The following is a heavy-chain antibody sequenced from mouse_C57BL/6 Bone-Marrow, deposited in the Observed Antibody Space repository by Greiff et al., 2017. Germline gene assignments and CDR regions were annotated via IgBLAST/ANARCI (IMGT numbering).Heavy chain of an antibody. CDR2: INPSSGYT. Sequence: QVQLKQSGAELARPGASVKMSCKASGYTFTSYTMHWVKQRPGQGLEWIGYINPSSGYTKYNQKFKDKATLTADKSSSTAYMQLSSLTSEDSAVYYCAGYGNYCWYCDVWGTGTTVTVSS. CDR1: GYTFTSYT. CDR3: AGYGNYCWYCDV. J-gene: IGHJ1*03. D-gene: IGHD2-1*01. V-gene: IGHV1-4*01.